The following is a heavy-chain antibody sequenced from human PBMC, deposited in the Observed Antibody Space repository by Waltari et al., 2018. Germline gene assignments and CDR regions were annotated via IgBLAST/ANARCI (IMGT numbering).Heavy chain of an antibody. V-gene: IGHV1-2*02. D-gene: IGHD6-6*01. CDR2: VNPDTGTP. CDR1: GYIFTNYY. J-gene: IGHJ4*02. Sequence: QVLLVQSGAEVKKPGASVKVSCKASGYIFTNYYLHWVRQAPGQGPEWMGWVNPDTGTPKFGHNLRGRVTMTWDTSINTAFMDLSGLKSDDTAVYYCARDRTTMAARPGDYWGQGTLVTVSS. CDR3: ARDRTTMAARPGDY.